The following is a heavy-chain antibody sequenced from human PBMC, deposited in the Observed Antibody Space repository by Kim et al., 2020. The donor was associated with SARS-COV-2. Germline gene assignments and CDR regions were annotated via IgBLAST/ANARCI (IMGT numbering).Heavy chain of an antibody. CDR3: ARESRREPGSGPGY. CDR2: ISHSGTTI. V-gene: IGHV3-11*01. Sequence: GGFLRLSCAASGFSFSDYYMSWIRQAPGKGLEWVSCISHSGTTIYYADSVKGRFTISRDNAKSSLYLQMNSLRAEDTAIYYCARESRREPGSGPGYWGQGTLVTVSS. D-gene: IGHD2-2*01. J-gene: IGHJ4*02. CDR1: GFSFSDYY.